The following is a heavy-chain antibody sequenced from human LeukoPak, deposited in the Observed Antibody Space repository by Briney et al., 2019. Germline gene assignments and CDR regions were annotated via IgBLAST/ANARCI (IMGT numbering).Heavy chain of an antibody. J-gene: IGHJ4*02. V-gene: IGHV1-18*01. Sequence: ASVKVSCKASGYTLTTYGITWVRQAPGQGLEWMGWMSTYNGHTNYAQKLQGRVTMTTDTSTSTAYMELTSLRSDDTAVYYCARSARAPPGSYYRYWGQGTLVTVSS. D-gene: IGHD3-22*01. CDR1: GYTLTTYG. CDR3: ARSARAPPGSYYRY. CDR2: MSTYNGHT.